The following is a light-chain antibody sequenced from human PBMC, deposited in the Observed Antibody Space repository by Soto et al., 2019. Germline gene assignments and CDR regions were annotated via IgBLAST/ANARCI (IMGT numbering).Light chain of an antibody. J-gene: IGKJ4*01. V-gene: IGKV1-33*01. Sequence: DIQMTQSPSSLSASVGDRVTIACQASEDISSYLNWYQRKPGKAPKLLIYDASKLETGVPPRFSGGGSGTYFTFTISSLQPENIATYYCQQYDNLPRLTFGGGTKGEIK. CDR3: QQYDNLPRLT. CDR2: DAS. CDR1: EDISSY.